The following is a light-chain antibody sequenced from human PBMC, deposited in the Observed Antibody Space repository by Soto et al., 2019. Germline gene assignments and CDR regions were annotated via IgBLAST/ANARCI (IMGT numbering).Light chain of an antibody. V-gene: IGKV3-20*01. CDR1: QSVDDKY. CDR2: DAF. Sequence: EIVLTQSPGSLSLSPGERATLSCRASQSVDDKYLAWYQQKRGQAPRLLIYDAFSRATGVPDRFIGSGSGTDFTLTICRLEPEDFALYYCQQSPRTFGQGTKVEIK. CDR3: QQSPRT. J-gene: IGKJ1*01.